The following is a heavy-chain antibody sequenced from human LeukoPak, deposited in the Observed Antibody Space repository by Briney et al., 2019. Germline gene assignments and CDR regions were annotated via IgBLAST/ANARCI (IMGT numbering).Heavy chain of an antibody. Sequence: GGSLRLSCAASGFTFTTYSMNWVRQAPGEGLEWISYVSGGSGTIYYADSVKGRFTISRDNAKNSLYLQLNSLTAEDTAVYYCARVTVGATADYFDYWGQGTLVTVSS. D-gene: IGHD1-26*01. V-gene: IGHV3-48*01. CDR3: ARVTVGATADYFDY. CDR2: VSGGSGTI. J-gene: IGHJ4*02. CDR1: GFTFTTYS.